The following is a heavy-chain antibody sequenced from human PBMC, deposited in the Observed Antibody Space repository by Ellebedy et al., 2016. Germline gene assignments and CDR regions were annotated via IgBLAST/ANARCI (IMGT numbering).Heavy chain of an antibody. CDR1: GDSISRGGYS. CDR2: RYHSGST. D-gene: IGHD5-12*01. Sequence: SETLSLXXAVSGDSISRGGYSWNWIRQPPGKGLEWIGYRYHSGSTYFNPSLKSRVTILVDRSKNQFSLKLSSVTAADTAVYYCARGGYSGYDGNFDYWGQGTLVTVSS. V-gene: IGHV4-30-2*01. CDR3: ARGGYSGYDGNFDY. J-gene: IGHJ4*02.